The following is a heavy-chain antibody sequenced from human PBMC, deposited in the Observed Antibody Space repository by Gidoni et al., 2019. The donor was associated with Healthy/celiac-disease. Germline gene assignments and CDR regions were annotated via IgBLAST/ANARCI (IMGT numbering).Heavy chain of an antibody. CDR3: ARADLLEWLFLDY. CDR2: INSDGSST. J-gene: IGHJ4*02. CDR1: AFTFSSYW. V-gene: IGHV3-74*01. Sequence: EVQLVESGGGLVQPGGSLRLSCAASAFTFSSYWMHWVRQAPGKGLVWVSRINSDGSSTSYADSVKGRFTISRDNAKNTLYLQMNSLRAEDTAVYYCARADLLEWLFLDYWGQGTLVTVSS. D-gene: IGHD3-3*01.